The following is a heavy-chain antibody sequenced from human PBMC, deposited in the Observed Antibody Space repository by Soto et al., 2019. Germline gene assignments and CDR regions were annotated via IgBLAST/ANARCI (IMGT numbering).Heavy chain of an antibody. CDR3: ARGLHSLFDY. CDR1: GFTFSSYG. Sequence: PGGSLRLSWAASGFTFSSYGMHWVRQAPGKGLEWVAVIWYDGNNKYYADSVKGRFTISRDNSKNTLYVQMTSLRAEDTAIYYCARGLHSLFDYWGQGTLVTVSS. J-gene: IGHJ4*02. D-gene: IGHD2-21*01. V-gene: IGHV3-33*01. CDR2: IWYDGNNK.